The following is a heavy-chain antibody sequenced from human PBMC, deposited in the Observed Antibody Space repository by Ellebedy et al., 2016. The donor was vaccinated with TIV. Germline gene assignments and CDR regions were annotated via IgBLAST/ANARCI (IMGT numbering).Heavy chain of an antibody. CDR1: GLTFSNYW. Sequence: GESLKISCAASGLTFSNYWMHWVRQAPGKGLEWVSHISSDGSYTPYADSVKGRFTISRDNSKDTLYLQVNSLRAEDTAVYFCAKDSGRSGWISDYWGQGTLVTVSS. J-gene: IGHJ4*02. V-gene: IGHV3-74*01. CDR3: AKDSGRSGWISDY. CDR2: ISSDGSYT. D-gene: IGHD3-10*01.